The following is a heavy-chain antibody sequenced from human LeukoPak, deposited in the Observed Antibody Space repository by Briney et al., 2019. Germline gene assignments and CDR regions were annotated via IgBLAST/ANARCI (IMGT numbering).Heavy chain of an antibody. D-gene: IGHD3-16*01. CDR2: ISYLSSHV. V-gene: IGHV3-21*01. CDR3: GRAFPPLRTSSAGDL. Sequence: GSLSLSCSASGFTFSDYDMNWVRQAPGKGLEWVSSISYLSSHVYYGDSVKGRFSISRDNAKNSLYLQMNSLGAEDTAIYYCGRAFPPLRTSSAGDLWGQGILVTVSS. CDR1: GFTFSDYD. J-gene: IGHJ4*02.